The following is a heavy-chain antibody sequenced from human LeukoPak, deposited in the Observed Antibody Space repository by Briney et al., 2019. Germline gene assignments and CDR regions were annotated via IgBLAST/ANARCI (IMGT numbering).Heavy chain of an antibody. J-gene: IGHJ4*02. CDR3: ARVDGNSGYDFLGY. CDR2: ISSSSSYI. D-gene: IGHD5-12*01. CDR1: RFTFSTYT. Sequence: GGSLRLSCAASRFTFSTYTMNWVRQAPGKGLEWVSSISSSSSYIYYADSVKGRFTISRDNAKNSLYLQMNSLRAEDTAVYYCARVDGNSGYDFLGYWGQGTLVTVSS. V-gene: IGHV3-21*01.